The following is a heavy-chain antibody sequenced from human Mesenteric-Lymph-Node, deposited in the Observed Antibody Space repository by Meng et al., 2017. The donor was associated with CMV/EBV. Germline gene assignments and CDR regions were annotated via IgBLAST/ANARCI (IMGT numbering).Heavy chain of an antibody. Sequence: SETLSLTCSVSGGSISSYYWSWIRQPPGKGLEWIEYVHHSGNTNYSPSLKSRVTISIDTAKNQFSLKLDSVTAADTAIYYCARAPRFEGWFDPWDQGTLVTVSS. CDR3: ARAPRFEGWFDP. CDR1: GGSISSYY. CDR2: VHHSGNT. J-gene: IGHJ5*02. V-gene: IGHV4-59*12.